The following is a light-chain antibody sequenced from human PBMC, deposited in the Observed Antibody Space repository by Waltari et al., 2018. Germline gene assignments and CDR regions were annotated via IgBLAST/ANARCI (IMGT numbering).Light chain of an antibody. CDR3: MQGLQIPWT. Sequence: EIVMTQSPLSLPVTPGEPASISCRSSQSLLHSNGNTYLEWFLQRPGQSPQFLIFLASRRASGVPDRFSSYGSGTDFTLNISRVEAEDVGIYYCMQGLQIPWTFGQGTRADIK. CDR1: QSLLHSNGNTY. J-gene: IGKJ1*01. V-gene: IGKV2-28*01. CDR2: LAS.